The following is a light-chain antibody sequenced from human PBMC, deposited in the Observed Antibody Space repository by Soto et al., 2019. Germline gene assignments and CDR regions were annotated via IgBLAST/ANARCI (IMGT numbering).Light chain of an antibody. V-gene: IGLV2-14*01. CDR3: CSFTSTITYV. Sequence: QPALTQPASVSGSPGQSITISCTGTSSDVGGYNYVSWYQQHPGKAPKLMIYEVSNRPSGVSNRFSGSKSGNTASLTISGLQAEDEADYYCCSFTSTITYVFGSGTKVTVL. CDR2: EVS. J-gene: IGLJ1*01. CDR1: SSDVGGYNY.